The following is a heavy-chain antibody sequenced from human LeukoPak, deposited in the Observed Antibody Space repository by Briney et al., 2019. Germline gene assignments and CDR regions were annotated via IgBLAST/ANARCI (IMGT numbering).Heavy chain of an antibody. D-gene: IGHD2-2*01. CDR2: IYYSGST. CDR1: GGSISSGGYY. V-gene: IGHV4-31*03. Sequence: SQTLSLTCTVSGGSISSGGYYWSWIRQHPGKGLEWIGYIYYSGSTYYNPSLKSRVTISVDTSKNQFSLKLSSVTAADTAVYYCARAPLDIVVVPVYYMDVRGKGTTVTVSS. J-gene: IGHJ6*03. CDR3: ARAPLDIVVVPVYYMDV.